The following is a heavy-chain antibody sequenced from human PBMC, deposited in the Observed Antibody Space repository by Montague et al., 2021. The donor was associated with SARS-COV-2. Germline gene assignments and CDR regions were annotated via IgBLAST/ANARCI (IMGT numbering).Heavy chain of an antibody. V-gene: IGHV3-48*03. J-gene: IGHJ6*02. CDR1: GFTFSSYE. Sequence: SLRLSCAASGFTFSSYEMNWVRQAPGKGLEWVSYISSSGSTIYYXDSVKGRFTISRDSAKNSLYLQMNSLRAEDTAVYYCARGGTYYDFWSGYQNYYYGMDVWGQGTTVTVSS. CDR2: ISSSGSTI. D-gene: IGHD3-3*01. CDR3: ARGGTYYDFWSGYQNYYYGMDV.